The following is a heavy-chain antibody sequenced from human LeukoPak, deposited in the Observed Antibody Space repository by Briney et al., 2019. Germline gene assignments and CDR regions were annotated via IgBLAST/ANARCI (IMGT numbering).Heavy chain of an antibody. D-gene: IGHD3-9*01. CDR3: ARAPPYYDILTGYPSWFDP. CDR2: ISSSGSTI. CDR1: GFTFSDYY. Sequence: PGGSLRLSCAASGFTFSDYYMSWIRQAPGKGLEWVSYISSSGSTIYYADSVKGRFTISRDNAKNSLYLQMNSLRAEDTAVYYCARAPPYYDILTGYPSWFDPWRQGTLVTVSS. V-gene: IGHV3-11*04. J-gene: IGHJ5*02.